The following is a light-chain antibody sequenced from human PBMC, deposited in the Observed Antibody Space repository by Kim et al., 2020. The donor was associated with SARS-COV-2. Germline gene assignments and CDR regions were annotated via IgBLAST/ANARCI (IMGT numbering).Light chain of an antibody. CDR2: GAS. CDR1: QSVSSSY. J-gene: IGKJ2*01. V-gene: IGKV3-20*01. Sequence: EIVLTQPPGTLSLSPGERATLSCRASQSVSSSYLAWSQQKPGQAPRLLIYGASSRATGIPDRFSGSGSGTDFTLTISRLEPEDFAVYYCQQYGTSYTFGQGTKLEI. CDR3: QQYGTSYT.